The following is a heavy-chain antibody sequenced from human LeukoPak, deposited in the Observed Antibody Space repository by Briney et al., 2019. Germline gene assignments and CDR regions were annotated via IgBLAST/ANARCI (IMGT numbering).Heavy chain of an antibody. V-gene: IGHV3-49*04. D-gene: IGHD3-22*01. Sequence: GRSLRLSCTASGFTFGDYAMSWVRQAPGNGLEWVGFIRSKAYGGTTEYAASVKGRFTISRDDSKSIAYLQMNSLKTEDTAVYYYTQYYYDSSAWGQGTLVTVSS. J-gene: IGHJ4*02. CDR2: IRSKAYGGTT. CDR1: GFTFGDYA. CDR3: TQYYYDSSA.